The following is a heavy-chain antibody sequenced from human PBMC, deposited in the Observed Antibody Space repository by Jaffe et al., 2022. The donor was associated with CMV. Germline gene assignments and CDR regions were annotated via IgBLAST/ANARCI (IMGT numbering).Heavy chain of an antibody. J-gene: IGHJ6*03. CDR2: INSDGSST. V-gene: IGHV3-74*01. Sequence: EVQLVESGGGLVQPGGSLRLSCAASGFTFSSYWMHWVRQAPGKGLVWVSRINSDGSSTSYADSVKGRFTISRDNAKNTLYLQMNSLRAEDTAVYYCARDTHDFWSGYYHNLASYYYYYMDVWGKGTTVTVSS. D-gene: IGHD3-3*01. CDR3: ARDTHDFWSGYYHNLASYYYYYMDV. CDR1: GFTFSSYW.